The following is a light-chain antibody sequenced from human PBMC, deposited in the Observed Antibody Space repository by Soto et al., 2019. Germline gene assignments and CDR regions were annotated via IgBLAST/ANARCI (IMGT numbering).Light chain of an antibody. Sequence: QSVLTQPPSASGTPGQRVTISCSGSSSNIGSNYVYWYQQLPGTAPKLLIYSNNQRPSGVPDRFSGYKSGTSASLAISGLRSEDEADYYCAAWDDSLSGYVFGTGPKVTVL. CDR1: SSNIGSNY. CDR2: SNN. J-gene: IGLJ1*01. CDR3: AAWDDSLSGYV. V-gene: IGLV1-47*02.